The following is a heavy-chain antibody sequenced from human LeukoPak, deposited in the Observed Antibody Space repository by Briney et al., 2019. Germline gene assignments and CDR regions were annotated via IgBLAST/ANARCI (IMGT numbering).Heavy chain of an antibody. D-gene: IGHD3-22*01. CDR3: ARDLTMIVAGNYFDY. V-gene: IGHV3-7*05. J-gene: IGHJ4*02. CDR1: GSTFSNYW. Sequence: PGGSLRLSCAASGSTFSNYWMSWVRQAPGKGLEWVAHIKQDGSEKYYVDSVKGRFTISRDNAKNSLYLQMNSLRAEDTAVYYCARDLTMIVAGNYFDYWGQGTLVTVSS. CDR2: IKQDGSEK.